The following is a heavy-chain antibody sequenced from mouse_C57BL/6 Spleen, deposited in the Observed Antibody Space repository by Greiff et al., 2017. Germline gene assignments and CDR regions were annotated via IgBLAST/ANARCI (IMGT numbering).Heavy chain of an antibody. Sequence: VQLQQSGAELARPGASVKLSCKASGYTFTSYGISWVKQRTGQGLEWIGEINPRSGNTYYNEKFKGKATLTADKSSSTAYVELRSLTSEDSAVYVCARDGDWFAYWGQGTLVTVSA. J-gene: IGHJ3*01. V-gene: IGHV1-81*01. CDR3: ARDGDWFAY. CDR1: GYTFTSYG. CDR2: INPRSGNT.